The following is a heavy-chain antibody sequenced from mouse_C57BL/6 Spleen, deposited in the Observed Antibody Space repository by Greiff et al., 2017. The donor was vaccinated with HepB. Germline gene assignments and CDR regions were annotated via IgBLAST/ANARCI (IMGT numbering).Heavy chain of an antibody. CDR2: INPNNGGT. Sequence: EVQLQQSGPELVKPGASVKISCKASGYTFTDYYMNWVKQSHGKSLEWIGDINPNNGGTSYNQKFKGKATLTVDKSSSTAYMELRRLTSEDSAVYYCASGDGSWFAYWGQGTLVTVSA. J-gene: IGHJ3*01. CDR1: GYTFTDYY. V-gene: IGHV1-26*01. D-gene: IGHD2-3*01. CDR3: ASGDGSWFAY.